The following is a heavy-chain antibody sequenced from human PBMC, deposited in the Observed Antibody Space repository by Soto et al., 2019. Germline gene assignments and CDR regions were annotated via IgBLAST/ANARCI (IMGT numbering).Heavy chain of an antibody. CDR3: ARQHGSGSYYYYYYGMDV. D-gene: IGHD3-10*01. J-gene: IGHJ6*02. Sequence: ASVKVSCKASGYTFTSYYMHWVRQAPGQGLEWMGIINPSGGSTSYAQKFQGRVTMTRDTSTSTVYMELSSLRSEDTAVYYCARQHGSGSYYYYYYGMDVWGQGTTVTVSS. CDR1: GYTFTSYY. V-gene: IGHV1-46*01. CDR2: INPSGGST.